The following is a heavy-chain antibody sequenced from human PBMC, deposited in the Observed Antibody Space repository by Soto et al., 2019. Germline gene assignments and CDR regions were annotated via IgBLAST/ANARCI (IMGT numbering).Heavy chain of an antibody. CDR2: IYYTGTT. D-gene: IGHD4-17*01. J-gene: IGHJ4*02. CDR3: ARVGGYYGDYPNFDY. CDR1: GDSMSSFY. V-gene: IGHV4-59*13. Sequence: NPSLTCIVSGDSMSSFYFTWIRQPPGKGLEWIGNIYYTGTTNYNPSRKNRVTMSVDTPKNQFSLILRSVTAADTAVYYCARVGGYYGDYPNFDYWGPGTLVTVSS.